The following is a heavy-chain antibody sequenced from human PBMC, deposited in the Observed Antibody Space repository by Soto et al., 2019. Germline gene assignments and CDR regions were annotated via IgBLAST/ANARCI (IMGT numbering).Heavy chain of an antibody. CDR1: EYTFTDNY. D-gene: IGHD2-2*01. Sequence: ASVKVSCKTSEYTFTDNYISWLRQAPGQGLEWMGWLNPNTGATDFAQRFQGRVTLTSDTSISTAYMELSRLTSDDTAVFYCARQSCSSTSCFYDYWGPGTLVTVSS. J-gene: IGHJ4*02. V-gene: IGHV1-2*02. CDR3: ARQSCSSTSCFYDY. CDR2: LNPNTGAT.